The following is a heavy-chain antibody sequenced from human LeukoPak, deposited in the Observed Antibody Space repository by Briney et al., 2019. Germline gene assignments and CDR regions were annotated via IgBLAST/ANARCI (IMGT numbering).Heavy chain of an antibody. Sequence: AASVKVSCKASGYTFTSYDINWVRQATGLGLEWMGWMNPNSGNTGYAQKFQGRVTMTRNTSISTAYMELSSLRSEDTAVYYCARAGPYCSGGSCYLRLYYYYGMDVWGQGTTVTVSS. CDR2: MNPNSGNT. CDR3: ARAGPYCSGGSCYLRLYYYYGMDV. V-gene: IGHV1-8*01. CDR1: GYTFTSYD. D-gene: IGHD2-15*01. J-gene: IGHJ6*02.